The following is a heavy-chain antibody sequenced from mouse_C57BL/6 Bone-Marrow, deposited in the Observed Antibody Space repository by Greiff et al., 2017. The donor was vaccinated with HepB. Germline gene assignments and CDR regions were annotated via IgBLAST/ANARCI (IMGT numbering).Heavy chain of an antibody. J-gene: IGHJ2*01. Sequence: VQLQQSGAELVRPGASVKLSCKASGYTFTDYYINWVKQRPGQGLEWIARIYPGSGNTYYNEKFKGKATLTAEKSSSTAYMQLSSLTSEDSAVYFCARGEWLPYYFDYWGQGTTLTVSS. CDR3: ARGEWLPYYFDY. CDR1: GYTFTDYY. CDR2: IYPGSGNT. D-gene: IGHD2-2*01. V-gene: IGHV1-76*01.